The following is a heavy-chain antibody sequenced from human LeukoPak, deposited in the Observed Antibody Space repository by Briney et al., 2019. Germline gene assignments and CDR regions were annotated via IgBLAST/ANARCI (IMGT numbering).Heavy chain of an antibody. J-gene: IGHJ4*02. CDR3: ARVYGDYEFDY. CDR1: GGSISSYY. V-gene: IGHV4-59*01. Sequence: SETLSLTCTVSGGSISSYYWSWIRQPPGKGLEWIGYIYYSGSTNYNPSLKSRVTISVDTSKNQFSLKLSSVTAADTAVYYCARVYGDYEFDYWGQGTLVTVSS. D-gene: IGHD4-17*01. CDR2: IYYSGST.